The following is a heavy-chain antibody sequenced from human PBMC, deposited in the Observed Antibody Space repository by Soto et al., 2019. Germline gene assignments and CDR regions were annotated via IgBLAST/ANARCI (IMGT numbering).Heavy chain of an antibody. CDR2: ISGSGGST. CDR3: AKDMARPSYYYYGMDV. J-gene: IGHJ6*02. D-gene: IGHD3-10*01. CDR1: GFTFSSYA. V-gene: IGHV3-23*01. Sequence: PGGSLRLSCAASGFTFSSYAMSWVRQAPGKGLEWVSAISGSGGSTYYADSVKGRFTISRDNSKNTLYLQMNSLRAEDTAVYYCAKDMARPSYYYYGMDVWGQGTTVTVSS.